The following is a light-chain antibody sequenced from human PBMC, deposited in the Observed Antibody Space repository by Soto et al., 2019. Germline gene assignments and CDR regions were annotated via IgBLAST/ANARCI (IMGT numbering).Light chain of an antibody. Sequence: EIVLTQSPGTLSLSPGERATLSCRASQTITNNHLAWYQQKPGRAPRLLIYGASSRATAIPDRFSGSGSGTDFTLTISRLEPEDFAVYYCQQHVTALPITFGQGTRLEIK. CDR1: QTITNNH. CDR2: GAS. CDR3: QQHVTALPIT. J-gene: IGKJ5*01. V-gene: IGKV3-20*01.